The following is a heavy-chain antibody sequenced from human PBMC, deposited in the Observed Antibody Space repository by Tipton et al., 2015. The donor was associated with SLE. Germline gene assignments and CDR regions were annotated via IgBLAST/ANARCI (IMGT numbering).Heavy chain of an antibody. CDR2: MNPNSANT. CDR3: ARGLRNLLSSDS. CDR1: GYTFTNYD. D-gene: IGHD1-14*01. Sequence: QLVQSGPEVKKPGASVKVSCKASGYTFTNYDVTWVRQAAGQGLEWMGWMNPNSANTGYAQKFQGRVTFTRDTSINTAYMELSSLRSDDTAVYYCARGLRNLLSSDSWGQGTLVTVSS. V-gene: IGHV1-8*03. J-gene: IGHJ5*01.